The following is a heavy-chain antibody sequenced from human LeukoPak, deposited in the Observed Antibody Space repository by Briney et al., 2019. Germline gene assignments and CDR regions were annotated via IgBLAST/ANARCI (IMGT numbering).Heavy chain of an antibody. CDR2: IYTGGTI. CDR1: GFSVGSNY. V-gene: IGHV3-53*01. Sequence: PGGSLRLSCAASGFSVGSNYMSWVRQAPGKGLEWVSVIYTGGTIHYAESVMGRFTISRDDSHNTVHLHMSGLRAEDTAVYYCAREGRFQSFDYWGQGTLVAVSS. CDR3: AREGRFQSFDY. J-gene: IGHJ4*02.